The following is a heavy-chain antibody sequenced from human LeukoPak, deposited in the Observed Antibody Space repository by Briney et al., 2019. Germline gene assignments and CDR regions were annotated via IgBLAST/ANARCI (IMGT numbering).Heavy chain of an antibody. D-gene: IGHD3-10*02. J-gene: IGHJ4*02. CDR3: AKDVRGYNRPFDY. Sequence: PGGSLRLSCAASGFTFGSCAMNWVRQAPGKGLEWVSSINGSGANTYYADSVEGRFTIPRDNSQNTLYLQMNSLRAEDTAVYYCAKDVRGYNRPFDYWGQETLVTVSS. CDR1: GFTFGSCA. V-gene: IGHV3-23*01. CDR2: INGSGANT.